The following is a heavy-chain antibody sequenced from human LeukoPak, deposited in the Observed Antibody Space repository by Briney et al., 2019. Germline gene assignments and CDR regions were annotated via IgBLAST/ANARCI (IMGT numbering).Heavy chain of an antibody. CDR3: AVSNWMDP. CDR1: GFTFSSYW. CDR2: INSDGSSA. J-gene: IGHJ5*02. V-gene: IGHV3-74*01. Sequence: GGSLRLSCAASGFTFSSYWMHWVRQAPGKGLVWVSRINSDGSSASYADSVKGRFTISRDNAKNTLHLQMDSLTVEDTAVYYCAVSNWMDPWGQGTLVTVSS.